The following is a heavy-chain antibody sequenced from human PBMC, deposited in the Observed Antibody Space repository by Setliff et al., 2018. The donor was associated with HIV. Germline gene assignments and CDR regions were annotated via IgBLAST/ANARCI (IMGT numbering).Heavy chain of an antibody. V-gene: IGHV4-61*09. CDR3: ARERSALLWKNWFGP. J-gene: IGHJ5*02. D-gene: IGHD3-10*01. Sequence: SETLSLTCTVPGGSISSGSYYWSWIRQPAGKGLEWIGHIYTSGSTNYNPSLKSRVTISVDTSKNQFSLKLSSVTAADTAVYYCARERSALLWKNWFGPWGQGTLVTVSS. CDR1: GGSISSGSYY. CDR2: IYTSGST.